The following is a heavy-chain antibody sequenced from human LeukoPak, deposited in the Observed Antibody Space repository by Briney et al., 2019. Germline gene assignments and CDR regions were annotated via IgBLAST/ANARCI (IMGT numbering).Heavy chain of an antibody. J-gene: IGHJ6*03. Sequence: GGSLRLSCAASGFTFSSYSMNWVRQAPGKGLEWVSSISSSSSYTYYADSVKGRFTISRDNAKNSLYLQMNSLRAEDTAVYYCARGGLGDGSGSSYYYMDVWGKGTTVTVSS. CDR3: ARGGLGDGSGSSYYYMDV. CDR2: ISSSSSYT. CDR1: GFTFSSYS. V-gene: IGHV3-21*01. D-gene: IGHD3-10*01.